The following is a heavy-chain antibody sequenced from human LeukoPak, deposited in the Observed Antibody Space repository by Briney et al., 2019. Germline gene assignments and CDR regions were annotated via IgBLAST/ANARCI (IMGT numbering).Heavy chain of an antibody. CDR1: GFTFSSYW. CDR2: INSDGSST. Sequence: GGSLRLSCAASGFTFSSYWMHWVRQAPGKGLVWVSRINSDGSSTSYADSVKGRFTISRDNAKNTLYLQMNSLRAEDTAVYYCAKDGNSGWPRGFQHWGQGTLVTVSS. D-gene: IGHD6-19*01. CDR3: AKDGNSGWPRGFQH. V-gene: IGHV3-74*01. J-gene: IGHJ1*01.